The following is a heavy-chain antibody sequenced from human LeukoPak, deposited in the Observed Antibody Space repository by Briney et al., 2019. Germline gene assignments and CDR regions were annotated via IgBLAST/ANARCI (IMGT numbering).Heavy chain of an antibody. CDR3: ASLQTYYYDSSGYSYFDY. D-gene: IGHD3-22*01. J-gene: IGHJ4*02. V-gene: IGHV1-2*02. CDR1: GYTFTGYY. Sequence: ASVKVSCKASGYTFTGYYMHWVRQAPGQGLEWMGWINPNSGGTNYAQKFQGRVTMTRDTSISTAYMELSRLRSDDTAVYYCASLQTYYYDSSGYSYFDYWGQGTLVTVSS. CDR2: INPNSGGT.